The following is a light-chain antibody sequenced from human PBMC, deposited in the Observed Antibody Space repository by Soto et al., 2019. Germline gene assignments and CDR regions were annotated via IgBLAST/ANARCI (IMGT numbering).Light chain of an antibody. CDR3: QQYNGYPHT. V-gene: IGKV1-5*03. CDR2: KAS. J-gene: IGKJ2*01. CDR1: QSISTW. Sequence: DIQMTQSPSTLSASVGDRVTITCRASQSISTWLAWYQQKPGKAPKLLIYKASSLRNGVPSRFSGSGSGTEFTLPIYRLQPDDFASYYCQQYNGYPHTFGQGTKLEIK.